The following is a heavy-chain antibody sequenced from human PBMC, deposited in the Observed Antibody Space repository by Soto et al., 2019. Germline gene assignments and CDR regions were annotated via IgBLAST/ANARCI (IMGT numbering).Heavy chain of an antibody. CDR1: GGSFSGYY. CDR2: IYYSGST. Sequence: PSETLSLTCAVYGGSFSGYYWSWIRQHPGKGLEWIGYIYYSGSTYYNPSLKSRVTISVDTSKNQFSLKLSSVTAADTAVYYCARDQGWEAMIVVRPLGWFDPWGQGTLVTVSS. J-gene: IGHJ5*02. D-gene: IGHD3-22*01. V-gene: IGHV4-31*11. CDR3: ARDQGWEAMIVVRPLGWFDP.